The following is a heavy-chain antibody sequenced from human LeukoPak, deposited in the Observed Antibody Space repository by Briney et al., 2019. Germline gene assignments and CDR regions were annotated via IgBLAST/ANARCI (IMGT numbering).Heavy chain of an antibody. CDR2: IIPIFGTA. V-gene: IGHV1-69*13. J-gene: IGHJ4*02. Sequence: SVKVSCKASGGTFSSYAISWVRQAPGQGLEWMGGIIPIFGTANYAQRFQGRVTITADESTSTAYMELSSLRSEDTAVYYCASGWFGELYPFVYWGQGTLVTVSS. CDR1: GGTFSSYA. CDR3: ASGWFGELYPFVY. D-gene: IGHD3-10*01.